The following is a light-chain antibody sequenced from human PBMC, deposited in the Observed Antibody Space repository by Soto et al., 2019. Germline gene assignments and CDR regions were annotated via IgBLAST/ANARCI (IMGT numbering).Light chain of an antibody. J-gene: IGKJ3*01. Sequence: EIELTQSPATLSLSPGERATLSCRASQSVSSYLAWYQQKPGQAPRLLIYDASNRATGIPARFSGSGSGTDFTLTISSLEPEDFAVYYCEQRSNWSQVTFGPGTKVDIK. CDR2: DAS. CDR3: EQRSNWSQVT. CDR1: QSVSSY. V-gene: IGKV3-11*01.